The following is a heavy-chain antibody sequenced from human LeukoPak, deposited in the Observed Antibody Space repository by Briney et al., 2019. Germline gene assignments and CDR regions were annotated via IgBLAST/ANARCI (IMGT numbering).Heavy chain of an antibody. CDR2: INHSGST. CDR3: ARVPTYSYGYGLVDY. V-gene: IGHV4-34*01. D-gene: IGHD5-18*01. J-gene: IGHJ4*02. CDR1: GGSFSGYY. Sequence: PSETLSLTCAVYGGSFSGYYWSWIRQPPGKGLEWIGEINHSGSTNYNPSLKSRVTISVDTSKNQFSLKLSSVTAADTAVYYCARVPTYSYGYGLVDYWGQGTLVTVFS.